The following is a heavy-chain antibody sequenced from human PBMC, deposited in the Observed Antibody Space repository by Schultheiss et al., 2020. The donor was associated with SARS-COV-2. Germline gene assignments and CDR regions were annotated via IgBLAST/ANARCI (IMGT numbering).Heavy chain of an antibody. CDR3: ARDRGWNYGYYYYYGMDV. CDR2: ISSSSSTI. Sequence: GGSLRLSCAASGFTFDDYGMHWVRQAPGRGLEWVSYISSSSSTIYYADSVKGRFTISRDNAKNSLYLQMNSLRAEDTAVYYCARDRGWNYGYYYYYGMDVWGQGTTVTVSS. D-gene: IGHD1-7*01. J-gene: IGHJ6*02. CDR1: GFTFDDYG. V-gene: IGHV3-48*01.